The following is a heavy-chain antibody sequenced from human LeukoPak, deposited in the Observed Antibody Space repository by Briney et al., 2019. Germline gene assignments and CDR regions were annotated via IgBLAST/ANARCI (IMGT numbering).Heavy chain of an antibody. V-gene: IGHV4-34*01. J-gene: IGHJ6*03. Sequence: SETLSLTCAVYGGSFSGYYWSWIRQPPGKGLEWIGEINHSGSTNYNPSLKSRVTISVDTSKNQFSLKLSSVTAADTAVYYCARVQEYYDSSGYYKYYYYYMDVWGKGTTVTVSS. D-gene: IGHD3-22*01. CDR1: GGSFSGYY. CDR2: INHSGST. CDR3: ARVQEYYDSSGYYKYYYYYMDV.